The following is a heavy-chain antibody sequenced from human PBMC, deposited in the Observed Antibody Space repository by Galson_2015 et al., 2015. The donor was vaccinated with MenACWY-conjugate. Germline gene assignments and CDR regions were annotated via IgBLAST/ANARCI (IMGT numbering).Heavy chain of an antibody. J-gene: IGHJ4*02. CDR1: GGSISSSNW. Sequence: SEPLSLTCAVSGGSISSSNWWSWVRQPPGKGLEWIGEIYHSGSTNYNPSLKSRVSISVGKSKNQFSLKLSSVTAADTAVYYCARRGPGSDFWSGYYSFDYWGQGTLVTVSS. CDR3: ARRGPGSDFWSGYYSFDY. CDR2: IYHSGST. D-gene: IGHD3-3*01. V-gene: IGHV4-4*02.